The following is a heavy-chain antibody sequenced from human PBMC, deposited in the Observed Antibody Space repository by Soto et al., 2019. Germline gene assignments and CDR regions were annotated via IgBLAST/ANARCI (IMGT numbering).Heavy chain of an antibody. J-gene: IGHJ4*02. CDR3: VRSVGRFDF. CDR1: GGSISGFH. Sequence: QVQLQESGPGLVKPSETLSLTCSVSGGSISGFHWSWIRQPPGKGLEWIGYVYYTGSTNYNPSFKSRVTISVDTSKHQSSLKLTSVTAADTAVYCCVRSVGRFDFWGPGTLVTVSS. D-gene: IGHD1-26*01. CDR2: VYYTGST. V-gene: IGHV4-59*03.